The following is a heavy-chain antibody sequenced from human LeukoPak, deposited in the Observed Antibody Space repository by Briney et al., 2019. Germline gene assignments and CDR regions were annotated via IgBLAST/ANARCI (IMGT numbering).Heavy chain of an antibody. Sequence: ASVKVSCKASGYSFTRYALNWVRQAPGQGFEWMGWINTNTGNPTYAQALTGRFVFSLDNSVSTAYLQISSLKAEDTAVYYCARDSISGSYVHFDDWGQGTLIAVSS. J-gene: IGHJ4*02. D-gene: IGHD1-26*01. CDR3: ARDSISGSYVHFDD. CDR2: INTNTGNP. V-gene: IGHV7-4-1*02. CDR1: GYSFTRYA.